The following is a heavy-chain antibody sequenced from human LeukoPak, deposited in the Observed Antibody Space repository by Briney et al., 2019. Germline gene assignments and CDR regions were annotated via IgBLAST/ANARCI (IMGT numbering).Heavy chain of an antibody. Sequence: SETLSLTCTVSGGSINSYYWSYIRQPPGKGLEWIAYIYYSGSSGYNPSLRSRVTISVDTSKNQFSLKLSSVTAADTAVYYCARCYGGSWNWFDPWGQGTLVTVSS. CDR2: IYYSGSS. J-gene: IGHJ5*02. CDR3: ARCYGGSWNWFDP. D-gene: IGHD1-26*01. CDR1: GGSINSYY. V-gene: IGHV4-59*12.